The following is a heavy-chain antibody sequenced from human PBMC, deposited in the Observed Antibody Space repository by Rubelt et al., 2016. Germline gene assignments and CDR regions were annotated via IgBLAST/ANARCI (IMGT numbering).Heavy chain of an antibody. D-gene: IGHD3-10*01. Sequence: TCTVSGGSISSYYWGWIRQPPGKGLEWIGSIYYSGSTYYNPSLKSRVTISVDTSKNQFSLKLSSVTAADTAVYYCARDAVWFGEFYYYYGMDVWGQGTTVTVSS. V-gene: IGHV4-39*07. CDR2: IYYSGST. J-gene: IGHJ6*02. CDR3: ARDAVWFGEFYYYYGMDV. CDR1: GGSISSYY.